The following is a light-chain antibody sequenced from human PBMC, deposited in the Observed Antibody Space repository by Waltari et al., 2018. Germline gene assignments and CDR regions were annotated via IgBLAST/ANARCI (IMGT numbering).Light chain of an antibody. V-gene: IGKV3-20*01. Sequence: EIVSTQSPGPLSLSPGERATLSCRASQGVGKYLAWYQQRPGQAPWLLLYHTSIRATGIPDRFSGSGYETDFSLTISRLEPQDFAGYYCQKYDFLPATFGQGTTVEIK. CDR1: QGVGKY. CDR2: HTS. CDR3: QKYDFLPAT. J-gene: IGKJ1*01.